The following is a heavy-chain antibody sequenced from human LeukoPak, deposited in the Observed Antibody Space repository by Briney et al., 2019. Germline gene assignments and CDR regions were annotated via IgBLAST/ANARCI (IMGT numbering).Heavy chain of an antibody. CDR2: INFNSGGT. J-gene: IGHJ4*02. V-gene: IGHV1-2*02. Sequence: ASVKVSCKASGYTFSDYCINWVRQAPGQGLEWMGWINFNSGGTKFAQKFQGRVTMTRDTSISTAYMELSSLRSDDTAVYYCARKSAVRKTSEFDYWGQGTLVTVSS. CDR1: GYTFSDYC. D-gene: IGHD2-2*01. CDR3: ARKSAVRKTSEFDY.